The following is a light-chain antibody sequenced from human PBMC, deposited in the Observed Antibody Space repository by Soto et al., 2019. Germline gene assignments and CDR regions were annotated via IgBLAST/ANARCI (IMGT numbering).Light chain of an antibody. V-gene: IGKV1-33*01. CDR2: DAS. Sequence: DIQVAQSPSSLASSLGGRVTITCQASQDISNYLNWYQQKPGKAPKLLIYDASNLETGVPSRFSGSGSGTDFTFTISSLQPEDIATYYCQQYDNLPFFGQGTRLEIK. J-gene: IGKJ5*01. CDR3: QQYDNLPF. CDR1: QDISNY.